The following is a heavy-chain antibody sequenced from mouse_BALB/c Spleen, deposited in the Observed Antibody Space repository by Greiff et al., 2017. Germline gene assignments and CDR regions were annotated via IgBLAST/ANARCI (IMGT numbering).Heavy chain of an antibody. CDR3: ASPSITTAGKGFAY. CDR2: INPSTGYT. D-gene: IGHD1-2*01. V-gene: IGHV1-7*01. Sequence: QVQLQQSGAELAKPGASMKMSCKASGYTFTSYWMHWVKQRPGQGLEWIGYINPSTGYTEYNQKFKDKATLTADKSSSTAYMQLSSLTSEDSAVYYCASPSITTAGKGFAYWGQGTLVTVSA. CDR1: GYTFTSYW. J-gene: IGHJ3*01.